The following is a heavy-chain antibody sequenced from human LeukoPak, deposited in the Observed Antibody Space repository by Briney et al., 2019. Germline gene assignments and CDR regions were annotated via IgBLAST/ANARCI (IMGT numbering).Heavy chain of an antibody. CDR2: IKQDGSEK. CDR1: GFTFSSYS. Sequence: PGGSLRLSCAASGFTFSSYSMNWVRQAPGKGLEWVANIKQDGSEKYYVDSVKGRFTISRDNAKNSLYLQMNSLRAEDTAVYYCARESGYGGNNFDYWGQGTLVTVSS. V-gene: IGHV3-7*01. J-gene: IGHJ4*02. D-gene: IGHD4-23*01. CDR3: ARESGYGGNNFDY.